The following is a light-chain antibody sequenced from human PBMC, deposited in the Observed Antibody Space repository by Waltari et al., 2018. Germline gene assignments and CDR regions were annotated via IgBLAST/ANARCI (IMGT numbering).Light chain of an antibody. Sequence: DILMTQSPSSLSASVGDRVTLTCRASQSIRNCLNWYQQKPGKAPNRLIYAASSLEPWVPSRFSGSGSGTDFTLTISSLQPDDFGTYYCQQSYNTPPVTFGPGTKVDIK. CDR1: QSIRNC. J-gene: IGKJ1*01. CDR2: AAS. CDR3: QQSYNTPPVT. V-gene: IGKV1-39*01.